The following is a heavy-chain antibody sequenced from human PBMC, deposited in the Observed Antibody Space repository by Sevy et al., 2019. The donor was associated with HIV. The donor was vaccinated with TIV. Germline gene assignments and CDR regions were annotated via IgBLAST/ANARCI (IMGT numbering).Heavy chain of an antibody. Sequence: GGSLRLSCAASGFTFSSYAMHWVRQAPGKGLEWVAVISYDGSNKYYADSVKGRFTISRDNSKNTLYLQMNSLRAEDTAMYYCARDPYDFWSNNRALEYWGQGTLVTVSS. D-gene: IGHD3-3*01. V-gene: IGHV3-30-3*01. CDR3: ARDPYDFWSNNRALEY. CDR2: ISYDGSNK. J-gene: IGHJ4*02. CDR1: GFTFSSYA.